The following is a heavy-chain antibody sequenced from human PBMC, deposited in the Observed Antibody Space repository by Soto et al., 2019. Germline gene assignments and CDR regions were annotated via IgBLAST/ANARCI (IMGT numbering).Heavy chain of an antibody. V-gene: IGHV1-18*01. CDR2: ISAYNGNT. D-gene: IGHD3-10*01. CDR1: GYTFTIYG. Sequence: VKVACKASGYTFTIYGISWLRQAPGQGLEWMGWISAYNGNTNYAQKLQGRVTMTTDTSTSTAYMELRSLRSDDTAVYYCARDLGALWFGELGGYYYGMDVWGEGTTVTVSS. J-gene: IGHJ6*02. CDR3: ARDLGALWFGELGGYYYGMDV.